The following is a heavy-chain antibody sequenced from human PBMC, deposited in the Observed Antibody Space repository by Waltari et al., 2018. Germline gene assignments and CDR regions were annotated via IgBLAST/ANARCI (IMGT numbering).Heavy chain of an antibody. V-gene: IGHV3-48*04. CDR2: MGSVGDTI. CDR1: GFNFRGYS. Sequence: EVQLVESGGGLVEPGGSLRLSCAASGFNFRGYSMNWVRQVPGKGLEWISYMGSVGDTIYYADSLKGRLAISRDNAKNSVYLQMNSLRAEDTAVYFCARSRACDYWGQGTLVTVSS. CDR3: ARSRACDY. D-gene: IGHD2-2*01. J-gene: IGHJ4*02.